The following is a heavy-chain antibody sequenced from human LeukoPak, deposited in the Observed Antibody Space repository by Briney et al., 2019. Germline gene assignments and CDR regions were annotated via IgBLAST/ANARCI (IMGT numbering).Heavy chain of an antibody. V-gene: IGHV3-23*01. CDR3: ARRGTGHGMDV. D-gene: IGHD1-1*01. CDR1: GFTFSAYW. J-gene: IGHJ6*02. Sequence: GGSLRLSCAASGFTFSAYWMTWVRQAPGKGLEWVSGVSGSGGSTYYADSVKGRFTFSRDNSKNTLYLQMNSLRAEDTAVYYCARRGTGHGMDVWGQGTTVIVSS. CDR2: VSGSGGST.